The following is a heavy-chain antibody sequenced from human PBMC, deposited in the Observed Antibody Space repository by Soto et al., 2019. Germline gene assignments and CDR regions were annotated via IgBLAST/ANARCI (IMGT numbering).Heavy chain of an antibody. J-gene: IGHJ6*02. V-gene: IGHV6-1*01. Sequence: SQTLSLTCAISGDSVSSNSAAWNCIIHSPSRGLEWLGRTYYRSKWYNDYAVSVKSRITINPDTSKNQFSLQLNSVTPEDTAVYYCARLGYCSSTSCSGGGMDVWGQGTTVTVSS. CDR1: GDSVSSNSAA. CDR3: ARLGYCSSTSCSGGGMDV. D-gene: IGHD2-2*01. CDR2: TYYRSKWYN.